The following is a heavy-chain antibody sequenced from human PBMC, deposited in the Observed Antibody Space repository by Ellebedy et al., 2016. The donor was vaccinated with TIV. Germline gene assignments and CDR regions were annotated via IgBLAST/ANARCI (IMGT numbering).Heavy chain of an antibody. D-gene: IGHD4-17*01. Sequence: GGSLRLSCAASTFSFRSYWMTWVRQPPGKGLEWVANINQDGSDKYYVDSVRGRFTISRDNGKNSLDLQMNSLRAEDSALYYCAREGAYGDYSQVSFPFDPWGRGTLVIVSS. CDR1: TFSFRSYW. CDR3: AREGAYGDYSQVSFPFDP. J-gene: IGHJ5*02. CDR2: INQDGSDK. V-gene: IGHV3-7*01.